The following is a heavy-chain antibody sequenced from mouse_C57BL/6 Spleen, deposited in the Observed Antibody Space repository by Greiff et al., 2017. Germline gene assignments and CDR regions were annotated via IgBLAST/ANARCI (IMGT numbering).Heavy chain of an antibody. Sequence: EVKLMESGAELVRPGASVKLSCTASGFNIKDYYMHWVKQRPEQGLEWIGRIDPEDGDTEYAPKFQGKATMTADTSSNTAYLQLSSLTSEDTAVYYCFYYYGSSYWYFDVWGTGTTVTVSS. V-gene: IGHV14-1*01. J-gene: IGHJ1*03. D-gene: IGHD1-1*01. CDR1: GFNIKDYY. CDR3: FYYYGSSYWYFDV. CDR2: IDPEDGDT.